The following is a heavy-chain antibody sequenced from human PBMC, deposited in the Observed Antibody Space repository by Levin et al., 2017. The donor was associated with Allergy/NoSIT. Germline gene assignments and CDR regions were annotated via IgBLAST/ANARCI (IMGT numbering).Heavy chain of an antibody. J-gene: IGHJ4*02. Sequence: GGSLRLSCAASGFTFGDYAMHWVRQAPGKGLEWVSGINWNRDKIGYADSVRARFTISRDNAKNSLYLQMNSLGPEDTAFYYCAKGLNWGSPNTFDYWGQGTLVTVSS. CDR3: AKGLNWGSPNTFDY. CDR1: GFTFGDYA. D-gene: IGHD7-27*01. CDR2: INWNRDKI. V-gene: IGHV3-9*01.